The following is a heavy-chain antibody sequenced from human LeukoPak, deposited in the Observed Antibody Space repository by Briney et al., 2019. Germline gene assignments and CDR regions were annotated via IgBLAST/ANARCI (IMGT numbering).Heavy chain of an antibody. D-gene: IGHD6-19*01. CDR1: GFTFSSYA. CDR2: ISGSGGST. CDR3: AKVCACVAVAFDY. J-gene: IGHJ4*02. Sequence: PGGSLRLSCAASGFTFSSYAMSWVRQAPGKGLEWVSAISGSGGSTYYADSVKGRFTISRDNSKNTLYLQMDSLRAEDTAVYCCAKVCACVAVAFDYWGQGTLVTVSS. V-gene: IGHV3-23*01.